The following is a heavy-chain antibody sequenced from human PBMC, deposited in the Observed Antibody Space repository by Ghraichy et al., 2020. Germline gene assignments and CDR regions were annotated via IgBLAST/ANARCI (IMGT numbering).Heavy chain of an antibody. CDR2: INPNSGGT. CDR1: GYTFTGYY. Sequence: ASVKVSCKASGYTFTGYYMHWVRQAPGQGLEWMGWINPNSGGTNYAQKFQGRVTMTRDTSISTAYMELSRLRSDDTAVYYCAREEVESSSSPLLPDYWGQGTLVTVSS. V-gene: IGHV1-2*02. J-gene: IGHJ4*02. D-gene: IGHD6-6*01. CDR3: AREEVESSSSPLLPDY.